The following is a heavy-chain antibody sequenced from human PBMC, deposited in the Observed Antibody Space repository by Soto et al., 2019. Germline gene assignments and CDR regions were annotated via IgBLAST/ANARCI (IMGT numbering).Heavy chain of an antibody. J-gene: IGHJ6*02. CDR1: GFTFSSYA. D-gene: IGHD3-10*01. V-gene: IGHV3-30-3*01. CDR3: ARDGRFMVREYYYYGMDV. CDR2: IPFDGNNI. Sequence: PGGSLRLSCAASGFTFSSYAMHWVRQAPGKGLEWVALIPFDGNNIYYADSVKGRFTISRDNAKNSLYLQMNSLRDEDTAVYYCARDGRFMVREYYYYGMDVWGQGTTVTVSS.